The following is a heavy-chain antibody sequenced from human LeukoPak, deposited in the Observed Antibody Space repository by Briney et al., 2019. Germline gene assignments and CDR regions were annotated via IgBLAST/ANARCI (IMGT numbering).Heavy chain of an antibody. CDR3: ARDRPNPWGIAATGPGIYGMDV. V-gene: IGHV4-39*07. CDR1: GGSISSSSYY. D-gene: IGHD6-13*01. J-gene: IGHJ6*02. Sequence: SETLSLTCTVSGGSISSSSYYWGWIRQPSGKGLEWIGSIYYSGSTYYNLSLKSRVTISVDTSKSQFSLKLSSVTAADTAVYYCARDRPNPWGIAATGPGIYGMDVWGQGTTVTVSS. CDR2: IYYSGST.